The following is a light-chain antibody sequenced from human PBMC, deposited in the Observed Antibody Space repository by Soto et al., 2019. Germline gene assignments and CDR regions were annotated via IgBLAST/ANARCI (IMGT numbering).Light chain of an antibody. J-gene: IGLJ1*01. CDR1: SSDVGGHNY. V-gene: IGLV2-14*01. Sequence: QSVLTQPASVSGSPGQSITISCTGTSSDVGGHNYVSWYQQHPGKAPKLMIYDVNNRPSGVSNRFSGSKSGNTASLIISGLQAEDEADYYCSSYTSSSTNVFGTGTKLTVL. CDR2: DVN. CDR3: SSYTSSSTNV.